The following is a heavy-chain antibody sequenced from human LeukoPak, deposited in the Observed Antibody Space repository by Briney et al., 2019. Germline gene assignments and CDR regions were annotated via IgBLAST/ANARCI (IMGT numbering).Heavy chain of an antibody. Sequence: SETLSLTCTVSGGSISSSSYYWGWIRQPPGKGLEWIGSIYYSGSTYYNPSPKSRVTISVDTSKNQFSLKLSSVTAADTAVYYCARHTSGVGSENGVCFYCAFDYWGQGTLATVSS. D-gene: IGHD2-8*01. CDR2: IYYSGST. J-gene: IGHJ4*02. V-gene: IGHV4-39*01. CDR1: GGSISSSSYY. CDR3: ARHTSGVGSENGVCFYCAFDY.